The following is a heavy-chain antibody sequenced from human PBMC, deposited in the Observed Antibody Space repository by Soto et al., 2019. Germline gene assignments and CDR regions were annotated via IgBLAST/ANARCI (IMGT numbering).Heavy chain of an antibody. J-gene: IGHJ4*02. CDR2: IIPIFGTA. Sequence: QVQLVQSGAEVKKPGSSVKVSCKASGGTFSSYAISWVRQAPGQGLEWMGGIIPIFGTANYAQKFQGRVTITADKSKSTAYMELSSLRSEDTAVYYCARTLSYGDYRPIFDYWGQGTLVTVSS. CDR1: GGTFSSYA. D-gene: IGHD4-17*01. CDR3: ARTLSYGDYRPIFDY. V-gene: IGHV1-69*06.